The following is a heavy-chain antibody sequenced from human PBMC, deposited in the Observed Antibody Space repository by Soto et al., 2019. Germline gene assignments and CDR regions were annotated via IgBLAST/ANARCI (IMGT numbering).Heavy chain of an antibody. CDR1: GGSFSGYY. D-gene: IGHD2-15*01. Sequence: SSETLSLTCAVYGGSFSGYYWSWIRQPPGKGLEWIGEINHSGSTNYNPSLKSRVTISVDTSKNQFSLKLSSVTAADTAVYYCARGQVHCSGGSCYGLYYGMDVWGQGTTVTVSS. CDR2: INHSGST. V-gene: IGHV4-34*01. CDR3: ARGQVHCSGGSCYGLYYGMDV. J-gene: IGHJ6*02.